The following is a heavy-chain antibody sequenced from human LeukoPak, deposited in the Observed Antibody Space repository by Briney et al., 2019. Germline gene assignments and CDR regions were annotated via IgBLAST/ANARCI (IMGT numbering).Heavy chain of an antibody. Sequence: SVKVSCKASGYTFTSYDINWVRQATGQGLEWMGGIIPIFGTANYAQKFQGRVTITADESTSTAYMELSSLRSEDTAVYYCARGHSGSYYVIDYWGQGTLVTVSS. CDR1: GYTFTSYD. J-gene: IGHJ4*02. D-gene: IGHD1-26*01. CDR3: ARGHSGSYYVIDY. CDR2: IIPIFGTA. V-gene: IGHV1-69*13.